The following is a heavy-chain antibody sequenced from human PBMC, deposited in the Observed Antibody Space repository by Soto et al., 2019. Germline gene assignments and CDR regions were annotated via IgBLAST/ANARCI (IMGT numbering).Heavy chain of an antibody. D-gene: IGHD1-1*01. CDR2: VQMSGTT. J-gene: IGHJ5*02. V-gene: IGHV4-4*07. Sequence: SETLSLTCAVSGASVRSYHWSWIRQAAGKGLEWIGRVQMSGTTNYNPSLKTRVTMSLDTSKNEVSLRMTSVTAADTAVYFCAKDRSTMRWFDPWGQGILVTVSS. CDR1: GASVRSYH. CDR3: AKDRSTMRWFDP.